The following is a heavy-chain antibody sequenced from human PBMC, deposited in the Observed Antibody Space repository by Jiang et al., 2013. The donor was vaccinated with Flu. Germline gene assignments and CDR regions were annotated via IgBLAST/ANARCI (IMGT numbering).Heavy chain of an antibody. Sequence: LLKPSETLSLTCAVYGGSFSGYHWSWIRQPPGKGLEWIGEIDHTGSTNYNPSLKSRVTISVDTSKNQFSLKLSSVTAADTAVYYCARVRIGDLFSALNLYYYYGMDVWGQGTTVTVSS. CDR2: IDHTGST. D-gene: IGHD3-10*01. V-gene: IGHV4-34*01. CDR1: GGSFSGYH. J-gene: IGHJ6*02. CDR3: ARVRIGDLFSALNLYYYYGMDV.